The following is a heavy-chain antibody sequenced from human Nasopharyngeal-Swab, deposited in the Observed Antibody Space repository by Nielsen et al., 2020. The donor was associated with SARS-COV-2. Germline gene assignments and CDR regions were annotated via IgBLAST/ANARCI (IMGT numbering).Heavy chain of an antibody. CDR3: AKEGATRWLDP. J-gene: IGHJ5*02. CDR2: ISHNSGT. D-gene: IGHD1/OR15-1a*01. Sequence: GSLRLSCTVSGVSISSQYWSWIRQPPGKGLEWIGYISHNSGTNYNPSLKSRVTMFMDTSKNQFSLKLRSVTAADTAVYYCAKEGATRWLDPWGQGTLVTVSS. V-gene: IGHV4-59*11. CDR1: GVSISSQY.